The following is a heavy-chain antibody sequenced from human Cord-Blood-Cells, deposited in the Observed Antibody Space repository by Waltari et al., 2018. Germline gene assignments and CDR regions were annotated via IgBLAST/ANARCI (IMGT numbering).Heavy chain of an antibody. D-gene: IGHD3-22*01. Sequence: QVQLQQWGAGLLKPSETLSLTCAVYGGSFSGYYWSWIRQPPGKGLEWIGEINHSGNTNYHPDLKSRVTIAVDTAKNQFSLKLSSVTAADTAVYYCARGLTSGYYDSSGYYYWGQGTLVTVSS. J-gene: IGHJ4*02. CDR1: GGSFSGYY. CDR3: ARGLTSGYYDSSGYYY. CDR2: INHSGNT. V-gene: IGHV4-34*01.